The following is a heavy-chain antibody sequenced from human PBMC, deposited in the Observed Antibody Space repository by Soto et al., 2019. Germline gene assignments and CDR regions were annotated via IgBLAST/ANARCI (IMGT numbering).Heavy chain of an antibody. CDR2: IIPIFGIA. D-gene: IGHD4-4*01. CDR1: GGTFSSYA. J-gene: IGHJ6*02. V-gene: IGHV1-69*13. Sequence: GASVKVSCKASGGTFSSYAISWVRQAPGQGLEWMGGIIPIFGIANYAQKFQGRVTITADESTSTAYMELSSLRSEDTAVYYCARGQYSSPPYYYYYGMDVWGQGTTVTVSS. CDR3: ARGQYSSPPYYYYYGMDV.